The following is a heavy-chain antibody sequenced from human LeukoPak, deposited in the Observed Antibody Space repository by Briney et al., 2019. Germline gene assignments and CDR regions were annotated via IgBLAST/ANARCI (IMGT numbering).Heavy chain of an antibody. Sequence: GGSLRLSCVASGFTFSTYAMDWVRQAPGKGLEWGALISNDGSNKYYADSVKGRFTISRDNSKNTLYLQMNGLRAEDAAVYYCSGSTSSSLNYFDPWGLGTLVTVSS. J-gene: IGHJ5*02. CDR2: ISNDGSNK. CDR1: GFTFSTYA. D-gene: IGHD6-6*01. CDR3: SGSTSSSLNYFDP. V-gene: IGHV3-30*04.